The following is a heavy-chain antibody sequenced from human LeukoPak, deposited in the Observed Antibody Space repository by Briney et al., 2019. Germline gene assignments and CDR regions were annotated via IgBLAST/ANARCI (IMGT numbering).Heavy chain of an antibody. J-gene: IGHJ4*02. V-gene: IGHV3-30*04. CDR1: GFIFSNYA. CDR2: ISYDGSNK. D-gene: IGHD6-19*01. Sequence: PGRSLRLSCAASGFIFSNYAMHWVRQAPGKGLEWVAVISYDGSNKYYADSVKGRFTMSRDNSKKMLYLQMSSLRPEDTAVYYCARDLGGSGWSLGAYWGQGTLVTVSS. CDR3: ARDLGGSGWSLGAY.